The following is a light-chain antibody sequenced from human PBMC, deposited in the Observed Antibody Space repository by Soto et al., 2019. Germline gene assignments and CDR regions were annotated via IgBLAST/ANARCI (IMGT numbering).Light chain of an antibody. V-gene: IGKV3-20*01. CDR3: QQYASSPPSYT. CDR1: QSLTTTY. CDR2: GAS. J-gene: IGKJ2*01. Sequence: EIVLTQSPGTLSLSPGERATLSCRASQSLTTTYLAWYQQKPGQVPRLLIYGASSRASGIPVSFSGSGSETDFPLTSSSLVPEDFAVYYCQQYASSPPSYTFGQGTKLDIK.